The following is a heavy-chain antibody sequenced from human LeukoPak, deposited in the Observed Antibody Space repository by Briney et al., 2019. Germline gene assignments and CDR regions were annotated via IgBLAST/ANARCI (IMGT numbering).Heavy chain of an antibody. CDR3: ARDKGYFDWLLARYYYYGMDV. V-gene: IGHV4-59*01. J-gene: IGHJ6*04. CDR2: IYYSGST. CDR1: GGSISSYY. D-gene: IGHD3-9*01. Sequence: SETLSLTCTVSGGSISSYYWSWIRQPPGKGLEWIGDIYYSGSTNYNPSLKSRVTISVDTCKNQFSLKLSSVTAADTAVYYCARDKGYFDWLLARYYYYGMDVWGKGTTVTVSS.